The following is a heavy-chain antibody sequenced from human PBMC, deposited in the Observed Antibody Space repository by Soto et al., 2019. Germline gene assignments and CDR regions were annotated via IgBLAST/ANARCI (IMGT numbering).Heavy chain of an antibody. J-gene: IGHJ4*02. CDR2: IYYSGST. CDR1: GGSISSSSYY. CDR3: AKFRGMTTETTERYFDY. D-gene: IGHD4-17*01. Sequence: SETLSLTCTVSGGSISSSSYYWGWIRQPPGKGLEWTGTIYYSGSTYYNPSLKSRVIISVDTSKNQFSLKLSSVTAADAAVYYCAKFRGMTTETTERYFDYWGQGNLVTVSS. V-gene: IGHV4-39*01.